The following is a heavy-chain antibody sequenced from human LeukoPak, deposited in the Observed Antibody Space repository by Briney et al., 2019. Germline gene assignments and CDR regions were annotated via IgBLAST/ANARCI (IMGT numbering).Heavy chain of an antibody. CDR1: GVSISSYY. CDR2: IYTSGST. Sequence: IPSETLSLTCTVSGVSISSYYWSWIRQPAGKGLEWIGRIYTSGSTNYNPSLKSRVTMSVDTSKNQFSLKLSSVTAADTAVYYCARDIRDYGDYGVNDDAFDIWGQGTMVTVSS. V-gene: IGHV4-4*07. J-gene: IGHJ3*02. CDR3: ARDIRDYGDYGVNDDAFDI. D-gene: IGHD4-17*01.